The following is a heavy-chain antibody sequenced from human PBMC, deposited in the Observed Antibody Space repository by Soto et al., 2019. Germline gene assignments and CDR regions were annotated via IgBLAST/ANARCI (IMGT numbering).Heavy chain of an antibody. V-gene: IGHV4-30-2*01. CDR1: GGSISSRGYS. J-gene: IGHJ6*02. Sequence: SETLSLTCAVSGGSISSRGYSWSWIRQPPGKGLEWIGYIYHGGSTDYNPSLKSRVTISVERSENQFSLRLSSVTAADTAVYYCARGGDYVEGDYFATDVWGQGLTVTFSS. CDR3: ARGGDYVEGDYFATDV. CDR2: IYHGGST. D-gene: IGHD4-17*01.